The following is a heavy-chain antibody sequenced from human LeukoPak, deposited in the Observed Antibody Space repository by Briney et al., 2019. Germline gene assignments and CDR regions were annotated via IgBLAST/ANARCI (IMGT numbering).Heavy chain of an antibody. V-gene: IGHV4-59*01. CDR2: IHYSGST. Sequence: SETLSLTCTISDGSISSYYWNWIRQSPRKGLEWIGHIHYSGSTHYNPSLQSRVSISIDTSKNHFSLNLRSVTAVDTAVYYCARWGHFDTSGYFVVDYWGQGTLVTVSS. J-gene: IGHJ4*02. D-gene: IGHD3-22*01. CDR3: ARWGHFDTSGYFVVDY. CDR1: DGSISSYY.